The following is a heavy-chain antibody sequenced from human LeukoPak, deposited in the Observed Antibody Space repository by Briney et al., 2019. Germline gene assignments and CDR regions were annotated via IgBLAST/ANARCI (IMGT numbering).Heavy chain of an antibody. CDR3: ARADSSGYYFGY. V-gene: IGHV4-38-2*01. CDR1: GYSISSGYY. Sequence: SETLSLTCAVSGYSISSGYYWGWIRQPPGKGLEWIGSIYHSGSTYYNPSLKSRVTISVDTSKNQFSLKLSSVTAADTAVYYCARADSSGYYFGYWGQGTLVTVSS. J-gene: IGHJ4*02. CDR2: IYHSGST. D-gene: IGHD3-22*01.